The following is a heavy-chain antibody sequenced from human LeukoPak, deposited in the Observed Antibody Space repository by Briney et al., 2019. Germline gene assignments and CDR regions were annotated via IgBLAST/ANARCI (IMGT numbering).Heavy chain of an antibody. CDR1: GYTFTSYD. CDR3: ARATTVTSPDY. V-gene: IGHV1-69*04. Sequence: SVKVSCKASGYTFTSYDINWVRQATGQGLEWMGRIIPILGIANYAQKFQGRVTITADKSTSTAYMELSSLRSEDTAVYYCARATTVTSPDYWGQGTLVTVSS. CDR2: IIPILGIA. J-gene: IGHJ4*02. D-gene: IGHD4-17*01.